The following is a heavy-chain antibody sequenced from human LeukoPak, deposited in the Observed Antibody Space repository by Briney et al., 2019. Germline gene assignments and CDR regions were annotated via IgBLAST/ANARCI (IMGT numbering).Heavy chain of an antibody. CDR2: IDPGDSAT. Sequence: PGESLKISCKGSGYSFTSYWIGWVRQMPGKDLEWMGIIDPGDSATKYRPSFQGQVAFSADKSITTAYLQWSSLKASDTAIYWCARLNDGFDIWGQGTMVTVST. V-gene: IGHV5-51*01. CDR1: GYSFTSYW. CDR3: ARLNDGFDI. J-gene: IGHJ3*02.